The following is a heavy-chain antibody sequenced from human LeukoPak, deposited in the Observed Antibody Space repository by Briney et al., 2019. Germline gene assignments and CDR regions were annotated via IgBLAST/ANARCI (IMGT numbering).Heavy chain of an antibody. V-gene: IGHV3-74*01. D-gene: IGHD5-12*01. CDR2: INERGSST. Sequence: GGSLRLSCAAFEFTLSSHWMHWVRQAPGKGLVWVSRINERGSSTSYADSVKGRFTISRDNAKNTLYLQMNNLRADDTAVYYCAGGRLVATSKAVAIDYWGQGTLVTVSS. CDR1: EFTLSSHW. CDR3: AGGRLVATSKAVAIDY. J-gene: IGHJ4*02.